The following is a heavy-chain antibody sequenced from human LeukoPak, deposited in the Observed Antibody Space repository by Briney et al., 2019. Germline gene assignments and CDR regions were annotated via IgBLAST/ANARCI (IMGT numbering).Heavy chain of an antibody. Sequence: GGSLRLSCAVSGFTFSSYRMNWVRQAPGKGLEWVSSISSSSTYIYYANSVKGRFTISRDNAKNSLYLQMNSLRAEDTAVYYCARGSTGIATIRNDYGGQGTLVTVSS. CDR3: ARGSTGIATIRNDY. CDR1: GFTFSSYR. V-gene: IGHV3-21*01. D-gene: IGHD6-13*01. CDR2: ISSSSTYI. J-gene: IGHJ4*02.